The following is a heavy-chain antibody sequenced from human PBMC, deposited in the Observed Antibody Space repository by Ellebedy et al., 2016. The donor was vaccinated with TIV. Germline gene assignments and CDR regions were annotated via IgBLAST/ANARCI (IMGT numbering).Heavy chain of an antibody. D-gene: IGHD3-3*01. J-gene: IGHJ6*02. CDR3: ARGLLYYDFWSGYYKGAGDYYYGMDV. CDR1: GDSISSYY. Sequence: SETLSLTCTVSGDSISSYYWSWIRQPPGKGLEWIGYIYYSGSTNYNPSLKSRVTISVDTSKNQFSLKLSSVTAADTAVYYCARGLLYYDFWSGYYKGAGDYYYGMDVWGQGTTVTVSS. V-gene: IGHV4-59*01. CDR2: IYYSGST.